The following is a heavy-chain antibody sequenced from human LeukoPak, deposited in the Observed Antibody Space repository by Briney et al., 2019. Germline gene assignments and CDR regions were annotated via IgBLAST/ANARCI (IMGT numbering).Heavy chain of an antibody. CDR1: AYSISSGYY. CDR3: ARSVARSFGY. V-gene: IGHV4-38-2*02. D-gene: IGHD4-23*01. J-gene: IGHJ4*02. Sequence: SETLSLTCTVSAYSISSGYYWGWIRQAPGKGLEWIGSIYHSGNTYYNPSLKSRVTISVDTSKNQFSLKLSSVTAADTAVYYCARSVARSFGYWGQGTLVTVSS. CDR2: IYHSGNT.